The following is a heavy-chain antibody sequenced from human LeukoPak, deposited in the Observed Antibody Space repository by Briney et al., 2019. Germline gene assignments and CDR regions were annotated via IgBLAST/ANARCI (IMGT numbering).Heavy chain of an antibody. D-gene: IGHD1-26*01. J-gene: IGHJ4*02. CDR3: ARGRRILVGDTNAGDFFDF. Sequence: SVKVSCKASGGTFSSYAISWVRQAPGQGLEWMGGIIPIFGTANYAQKFQGRVTITTDESTSTAYMELSSLRSEDTAVYYCARGRRILVGDTNAGDFFDFWGQGALVTVSS. V-gene: IGHV1-69*05. CDR2: IIPIFGTA. CDR1: GGTFSSYA.